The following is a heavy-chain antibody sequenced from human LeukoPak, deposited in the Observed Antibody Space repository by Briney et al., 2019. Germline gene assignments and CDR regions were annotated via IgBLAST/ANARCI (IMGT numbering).Heavy chain of an antibody. CDR2: ITSFINTA. Sequence: ASVKVSCKTSVCTFLSHTFSWVRQAPGQGLEWMGKITSFINTANNTLTFQGRVSIYADRYTTTVYMDLSGLRPDDTAVYYCARVNLRGSNYNWFDPWGQGTPVTVAS. D-gene: IGHD1-26*01. J-gene: IGHJ5*02. V-gene: IGHV1-69*08. CDR1: VCTFLSHT. CDR3: ARVNLRGSNYNWFDP.